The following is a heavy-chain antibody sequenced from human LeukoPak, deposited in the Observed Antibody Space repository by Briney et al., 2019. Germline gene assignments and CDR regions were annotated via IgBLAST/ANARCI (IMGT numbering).Heavy chain of an antibody. CDR1: GGTFSSYA. Sequence: SVKVSCKASGGTFSSYAISWVRQAPGQGLEWMGRNIPIFGIANYAQKFQGRVTNTADKSTSTAYMERSSLRSEDTAAYYCARARRYDFWSGYYYSYFDYWGQGTLVTVSS. CDR3: ARARRYDFWSGYYYSYFDY. CDR2: NIPIFGIA. J-gene: IGHJ4*02. D-gene: IGHD3-3*01. V-gene: IGHV1-69*04.